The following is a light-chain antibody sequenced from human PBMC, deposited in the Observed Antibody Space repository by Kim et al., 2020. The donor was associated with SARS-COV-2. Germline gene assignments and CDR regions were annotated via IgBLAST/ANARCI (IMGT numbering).Light chain of an antibody. CDR2: EDN. CDR1: SGSIASTY. Sequence: GKTVFISCTRSSGSIASTYVQWYQQRPGSSPTTVIFEDNYRPSGVPDRFSGSIDSSSNSASLTISGLKTEDEADYFCQSYDRDKVIFGGGTKVTVL. J-gene: IGLJ2*01. V-gene: IGLV6-57*01. CDR3: QSYDRDKVI.